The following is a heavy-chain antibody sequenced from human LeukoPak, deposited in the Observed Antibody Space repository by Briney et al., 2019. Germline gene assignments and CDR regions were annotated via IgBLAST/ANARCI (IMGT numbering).Heavy chain of an antibody. J-gene: IGHJ4*02. D-gene: IGHD3-10*01. Sequence: SETLSLTCAVSGYSIKNGYYWAWIRQPPGKGLEWIGSIHHSGTTYYNPSVKSRVTISVDTSKNQFSLKLTSVTAADTAVYYCARWLGTYLFDYWGQGTLVTVSS. CDR1: GYSIKNGYY. CDR3: ARWLGTYLFDY. CDR2: IHHSGTT. V-gene: IGHV4-38-2*01.